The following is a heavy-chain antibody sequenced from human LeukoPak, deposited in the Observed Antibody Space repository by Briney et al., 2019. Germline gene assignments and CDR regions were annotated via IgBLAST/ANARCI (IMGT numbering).Heavy chain of an antibody. D-gene: IGHD6-19*01. Sequence: GGSLRLSCAASGFTFSSYWMSWVRQAPGKGLEWVANIKQDGSEKYYVDSVKGRFTISRDNAKNSLYLQMNSLRAEDTAVFYCARAIAVTGNRCFDYWGQGTLVTVSS. V-gene: IGHV3-7*04. CDR1: GFTFSSYW. J-gene: IGHJ4*02. CDR2: IKQDGSEK. CDR3: ARAIAVTGNRCFDY.